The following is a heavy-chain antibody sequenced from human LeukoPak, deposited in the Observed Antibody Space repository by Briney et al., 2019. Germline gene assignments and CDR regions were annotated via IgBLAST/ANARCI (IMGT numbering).Heavy chain of an antibody. CDR2: ISGDGGST. CDR1: GFTFDDYA. Sequence: GGSLGLSCAASGFTFDDYAMHWVRQAPGKGLEWVSLISGDGGSTYYADSVKGRFTISRDNSKNSLYLQMNSLRTEDTALYYCAKDKGQGNGMVYALYYFDYWGQGTLVTVSS. J-gene: IGHJ4*02. D-gene: IGHD2-8*01. CDR3: AKDKGQGNGMVYALYYFDY. V-gene: IGHV3-43*02.